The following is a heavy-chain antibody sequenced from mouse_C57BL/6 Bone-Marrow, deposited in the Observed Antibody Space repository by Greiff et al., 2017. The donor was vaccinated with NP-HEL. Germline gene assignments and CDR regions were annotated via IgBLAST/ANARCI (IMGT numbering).Heavy chain of an antibody. J-gene: IGHJ4*01. CDR3: ARSVITTVVANAMDY. D-gene: IGHD1-1*01. Sequence: VQLQQPGAELVRPGTSVKLSCKASGYTFTSYWMHWVKQRPGQGLEWIGVIDPSDSYTNYNQKFKGKATLTVDTSSSTAYMQLSSLTSEDSAVYYCARSVITTVVANAMDYWGQGTSVTVSS. CDR2: IDPSDSYT. CDR1: GYTFTSYW. V-gene: IGHV1-59*01.